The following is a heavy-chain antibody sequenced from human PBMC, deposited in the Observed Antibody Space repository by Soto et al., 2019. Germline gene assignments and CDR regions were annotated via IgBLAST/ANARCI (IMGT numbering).Heavy chain of an antibody. V-gene: IGHV1-46*01. CDR3: ARDRGGYNWNYSFDF. CDR1: GGTFSSFY. D-gene: IGHD1-7*01. J-gene: IGHJ4*02. Sequence: ASVKVSCKASGGTFSSFYVHWVRQAPGQGLEWMGIIFPSGGSTSYAQKFQGRVTMTSDTSTSTVYMELSSLRSEDTAVYYCARDRGGYNWNYSFDFWGQGTLVTVSS. CDR2: IFPSGGST.